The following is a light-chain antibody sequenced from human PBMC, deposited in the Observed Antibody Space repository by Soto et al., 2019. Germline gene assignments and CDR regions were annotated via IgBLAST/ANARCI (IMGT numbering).Light chain of an antibody. Sequence: MTQSPATLSVAPGARATLYCRASQSVSNTIAWYQQKPGQAPRLLIYGASTRATGMPVRFSGSGSGTEFTLIISSLQSEDFAVYYCQQYDNWPRTFGQGTKVDI. CDR2: GAS. J-gene: IGKJ1*01. CDR3: QQYDNWPRT. V-gene: IGKV3-15*01. CDR1: QSVSNT.